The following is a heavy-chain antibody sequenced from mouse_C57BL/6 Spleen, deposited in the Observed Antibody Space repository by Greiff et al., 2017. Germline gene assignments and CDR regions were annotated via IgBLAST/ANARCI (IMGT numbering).Heavy chain of an antibody. CDR3: ASDPYGSSPAWFAY. Sequence: EVKLVESGGGLVKPGGSLKLSCAASGFTFSSYAMSWVRQTPEKRLEWVATISDGGSYTYYPDNVKGSFTISRDNAKNNLYLQMSHLKSEDTAMYYGASDPYGSSPAWFAYWGQGTLVTVSA. V-gene: IGHV5-4*03. CDR2: ISDGGSYT. D-gene: IGHD1-1*01. CDR1: GFTFSSYA. J-gene: IGHJ3*01.